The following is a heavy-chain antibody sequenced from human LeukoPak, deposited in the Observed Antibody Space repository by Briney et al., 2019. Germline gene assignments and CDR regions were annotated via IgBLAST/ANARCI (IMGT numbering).Heavy chain of an antibody. D-gene: IGHD5-24*01. J-gene: IGHJ4*02. Sequence: GASVKVSCKASGYTFTSYYMHWVRQAPGQGLEGRGIINPTGGITSYAQKFQSRVTMTRDTSTSTVYMELSSPSAEDTAVYYCARDGYNTIDYWGQGTLVTVSS. CDR1: GYTFTSYY. CDR2: INPTGGIT. CDR3: ARDGYNTIDY. V-gene: IGHV1-46*01.